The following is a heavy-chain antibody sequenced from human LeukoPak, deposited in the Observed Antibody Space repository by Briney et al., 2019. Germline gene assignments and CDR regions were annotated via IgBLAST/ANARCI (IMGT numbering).Heavy chain of an antibody. J-gene: IGHJ4*02. CDR1: GFTISSNY. V-gene: IGHV3-53*01. Sequence: AGSLRLSCAASGFTISSNYMSWVRQAPGKGLDWVSDIYSGGSTYYADSVKGRFTISRDNSKNTLYLQMNSLRAEDTAVYYCARGSYDILTGYNYWGQGTLVTVSS. D-gene: IGHD3-9*01. CDR3: ARGSYDILTGYNY. CDR2: IYSGGST.